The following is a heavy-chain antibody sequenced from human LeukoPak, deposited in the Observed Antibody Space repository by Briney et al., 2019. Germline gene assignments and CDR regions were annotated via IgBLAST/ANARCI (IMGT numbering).Heavy chain of an antibody. D-gene: IGHD3-22*01. CDR2: ISAGGGST. Sequence: PGGSLRLSCAASGFTFSSYAMKWVRQAPGKGLEWVSGISAGGGSTYYAGSVKGRFTISRDDSQNTLHLQMNSLRAEDTAVYYCAKSTPSSAYSPLDYWGQGTLVTVSS. CDR1: GFTFSSYA. J-gene: IGHJ4*02. V-gene: IGHV3-23*01. CDR3: AKSTPSSAYSPLDY.